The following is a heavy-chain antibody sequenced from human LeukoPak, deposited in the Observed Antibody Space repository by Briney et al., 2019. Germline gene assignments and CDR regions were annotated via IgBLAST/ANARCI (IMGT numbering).Heavy chain of an antibody. V-gene: IGHV1-2*02. CDR3: ARDPQYYDFWSGYSYSYYFDY. CDR1: RYTFTGYY. D-gene: IGHD3-3*01. CDR2: IKPYSGGT. Sequence: ASVKVSCKASRYTFTGYYMHWVRQAPGQRLEGMGWIKPYSGGTNYAQKFQGRVTMTRDTSISTAYMELSRLRSDDTAVYYCARDPQYYDFWSGYSYSYYFDYWGQGTLVTVSS. J-gene: IGHJ4*02.